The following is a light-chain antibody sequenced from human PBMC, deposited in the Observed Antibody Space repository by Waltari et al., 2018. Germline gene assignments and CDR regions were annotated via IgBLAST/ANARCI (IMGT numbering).Light chain of an antibody. CDR1: QNINSW. J-gene: IGKJ1*01. CDR2: KAS. Sequence: DIQMTQSPSTLSASVGDRVTITCRTSQNINSWWAWYQQKPGKAPKLLIYKASSLESGVPSRFSGSGSWTEFTLTITSLQPDDFATYFCQHYNNYSPWTFGQGTKVEVK. V-gene: IGKV1-5*03. CDR3: QHYNNYSPWT.